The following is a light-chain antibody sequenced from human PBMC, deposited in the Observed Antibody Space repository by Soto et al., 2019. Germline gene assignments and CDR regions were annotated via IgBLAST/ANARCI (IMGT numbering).Light chain of an antibody. J-gene: IGKJ2*01. CDR1: QSVNNTY. CDR2: GAS. CDR3: QQYGSSPRT. Sequence: IVLTQSPGTLSLSPGERAALSCRASQSVNNTYLAWYQQKPGQAPRLLIYGASSRATGIPDRFSGSGSGADFTLTISRLEPEDFVLYCCQQYGSSPRTFGQGTKLEIK. V-gene: IGKV3-20*01.